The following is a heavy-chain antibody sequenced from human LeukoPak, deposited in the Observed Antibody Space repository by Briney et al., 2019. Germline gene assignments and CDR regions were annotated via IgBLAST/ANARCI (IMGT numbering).Heavy chain of an antibody. D-gene: IGHD5-12*01. V-gene: IGHV5-51*01. CDR1: GYSFTSYW. CDR2: IYPGDSDT. CDR3: AKGGLRDYYGMDV. J-gene: IGHJ6*02. Sequence: GESLKISCKGSGYSFTSYWIGWVRQMPGKCLEWMGIIYPGDSDTGYSPSFQGQVTISADKSISTAYLQWSSLKASDTAMYYCAKGGLRDYYGMDVWGQGTTVTVSS.